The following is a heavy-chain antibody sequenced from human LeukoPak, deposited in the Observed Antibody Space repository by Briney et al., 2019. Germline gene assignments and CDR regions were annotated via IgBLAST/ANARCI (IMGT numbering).Heavy chain of an antibody. D-gene: IGHD1-1*01. Sequence: ASVKVSCKASGYTFTSYGISWVRQAPGQGLEWMGWISAYNGNTNYAQKLQGRVTMTTDTSTSTAYMELKGLRSYDTAVYYCARELTYTWYHRNFDSWGQGTLVTVSS. CDR2: ISAYNGNT. CDR1: GYTFTSYG. J-gene: IGHJ4*02. V-gene: IGHV1-18*01. CDR3: ARELTYTWYHRNFDS.